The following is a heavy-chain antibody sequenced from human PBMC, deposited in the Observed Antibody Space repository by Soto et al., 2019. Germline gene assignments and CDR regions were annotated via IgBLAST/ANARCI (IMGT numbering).Heavy chain of an antibody. V-gene: IGHV3-30-3*01. Sequence: HPGGSLRLSCAASGFTFSSYAMHWVRQAPGKGLEWVAVISYDGSNKYYADSVKGRFTISRDNSKNTLYLQMNSLRAEDTAVYYCAKSSPYRVGATTTTQTLDYWGQGTLVTVSS. CDR2: ISYDGSNK. CDR3: AKSSPYRVGATTTTQTLDY. D-gene: IGHD1-26*01. CDR1: GFTFSSYA. J-gene: IGHJ4*02.